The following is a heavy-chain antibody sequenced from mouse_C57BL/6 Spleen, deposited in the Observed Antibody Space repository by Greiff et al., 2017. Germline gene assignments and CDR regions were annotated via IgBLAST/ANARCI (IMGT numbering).Heavy chain of an antibody. D-gene: IGHD1-1*01. Sequence: EVKLVESGGDLVKPGGSLKLSCAASGFTFSSYGMSWVRQTQDKRLEWVATISSGGIYTYYPASVKGRFTISRDNAQNTLYLQMRSLKSEDTAMYYCARQRDYYGSDYWGQGTTLPVSS. CDR1: GFTFSSYG. J-gene: IGHJ2*01. CDR3: ARQRDYYGSDY. V-gene: IGHV5-6*01. CDR2: ISSGGIYT.